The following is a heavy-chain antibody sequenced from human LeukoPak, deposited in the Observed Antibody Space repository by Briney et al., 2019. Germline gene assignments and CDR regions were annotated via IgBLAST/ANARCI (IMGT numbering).Heavy chain of an antibody. Sequence: GGSLRLSCAASGFTFSSYAMSWVRQAPGKGLERVSAISGSGGSTYYADSVKGRFTISRDNSKNTLYLQMNSLRAEDTAVYYCAKKDYGDYEGYWGQGTLVTVSS. J-gene: IGHJ4*02. V-gene: IGHV3-23*01. CDR1: GFTFSSYA. D-gene: IGHD4-17*01. CDR3: AKKDYGDYEGY. CDR2: ISGSGGST.